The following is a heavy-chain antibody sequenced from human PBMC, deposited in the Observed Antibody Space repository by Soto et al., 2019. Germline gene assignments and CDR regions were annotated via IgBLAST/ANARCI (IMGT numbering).Heavy chain of an antibody. CDR2: ISSSGSTI. CDR1: GFTFSSYE. CDR3: ARDWCSGGSCYRRSDY. J-gene: IGHJ4*02. V-gene: IGHV3-48*03. D-gene: IGHD2-15*01. Sequence: EVQLVESGGGLVQPGGSLRLSCAASGFTFSSYEMNWVRQAPGKGLEWVSYISSSGSTIYYADSVKGRFTISRDNAKNSLYLQMNSLRAEDTAVYYCARDWCSGGSCYRRSDYWGQGTLVTVSS.